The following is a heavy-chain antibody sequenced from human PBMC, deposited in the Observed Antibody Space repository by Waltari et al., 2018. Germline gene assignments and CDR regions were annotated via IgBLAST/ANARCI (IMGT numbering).Heavy chain of an antibody. Sequence: VQLLESGGGLVQPGGSLRLSCAASGSTFSNYAMHWVRQAPGKGLELVALILYDGRNKYYAESVKGRFTISRDNSKNTLYPQMNSLRAEDTAVYYCAKKFHFGSGSYFYYLDYWGQGTLVTVSS. D-gene: IGHD3-10*01. CDR2: ILYDGRNK. J-gene: IGHJ4*02. CDR1: GSTFSNYA. V-gene: IGHV3-30-3*02. CDR3: AKKFHFGSGSYFYYLDY.